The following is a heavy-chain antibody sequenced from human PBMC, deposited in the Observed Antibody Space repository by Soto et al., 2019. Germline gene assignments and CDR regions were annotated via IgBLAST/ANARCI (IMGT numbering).Heavy chain of an antibody. D-gene: IGHD2-15*01. CDR2: IYWDDDK. CDR3: AHRPSYCSGGSCYSGFDY. CDR1: GFSLSTSGVG. J-gene: IGHJ4*02. V-gene: IGHV2-5*02. Sequence: QITLKESGPPLVKPTQTLTLTCTFSGFSLSTSGVGVGWIRQPPGKALEWLALIYWDDDKRYSPSLKSSLTTTKXPXTXPXXLTMTNMDPVDTATYYCAHRPSYCSGGSCYSGFDYWGQGPLVTVSS.